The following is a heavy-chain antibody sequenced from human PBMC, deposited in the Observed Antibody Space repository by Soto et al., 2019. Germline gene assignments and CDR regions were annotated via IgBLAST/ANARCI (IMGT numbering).Heavy chain of an antibody. CDR2: ISGSGGST. D-gene: IGHD3-22*01. CDR1: GFTFSSYA. Sequence: EVQLLESGGGLVQPGGSLRLSCAASGFTFSSYAMSWVRQAPGKGLEWVSAISGSGGSTYYADSVKGRFTISRDNSKNTLYLQMNSLRAEDTAVYYCSKRFYYGKDAFDIWGQETMVTVSS. V-gene: IGHV3-23*01. J-gene: IGHJ3*02. CDR3: SKRFYYGKDAFDI.